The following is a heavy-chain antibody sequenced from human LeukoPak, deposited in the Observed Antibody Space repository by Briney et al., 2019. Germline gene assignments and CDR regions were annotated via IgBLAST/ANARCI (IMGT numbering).Heavy chain of an antibody. J-gene: IGHJ4*02. Sequence: GGSLRLSRGASGFTFSSYAMHWVRQAPGKGLEWVAVISYDGSNKYYADSVKGRFTISRDNSKNTLYLQMNSLRAEDTAVYYCATEPWELEVPPDFDYWGQGTLVTVSS. CDR3: ATEPWELEVPPDFDY. V-gene: IGHV3-30*04. D-gene: IGHD1-1*01. CDR1: GFTFSSYA. CDR2: ISYDGSNK.